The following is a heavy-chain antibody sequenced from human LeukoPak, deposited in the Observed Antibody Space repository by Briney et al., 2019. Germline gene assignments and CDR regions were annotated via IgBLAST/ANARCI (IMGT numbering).Heavy chain of an antibody. CDR1: GGSISSYY. J-gene: IGHJ4*02. Sequence: SETLSLTCTVSGGSISSYYWSWIRQPAGKGLEWIGRIYTSGSTNYNPSLKSRVTMSVDTSKNQFSLKLSSVAAADTAVYYCASYCSSTSCYTGVNYWGQGTLVTVSS. CDR3: ASYCSSTSCYTGVNY. D-gene: IGHD2-2*02. CDR2: IYTSGST. V-gene: IGHV4-4*07.